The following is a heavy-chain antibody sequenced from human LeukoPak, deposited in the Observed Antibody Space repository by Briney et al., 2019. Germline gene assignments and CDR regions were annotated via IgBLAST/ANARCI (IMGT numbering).Heavy chain of an antibody. CDR2: ISYDGSNK. Sequence: GGSLRLSCAASGFTFSSYGMHWVRQAPGKGLEWVAVISYDGSNKYYADSVKGRFTISRDNSKNTLYLQMNSLRAEDTAVYYCAKNRNAYYYGSGPFDYWGQGTLVTVSS. D-gene: IGHD3-10*01. J-gene: IGHJ4*02. CDR1: GFTFSSYG. CDR3: AKNRNAYYYGSGPFDY. V-gene: IGHV3-30*18.